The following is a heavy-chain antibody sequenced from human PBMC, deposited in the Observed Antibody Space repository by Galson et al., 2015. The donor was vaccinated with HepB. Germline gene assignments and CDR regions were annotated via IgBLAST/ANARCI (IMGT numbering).Heavy chain of an antibody. J-gene: IGHJ3*02. V-gene: IGHV3-7*03. D-gene: IGHD3-16*01. CDR2: IKQGGGQK. Sequence: SLRLSCAASGFTFSNYWMTWVRQAPGKGLEWVANIKQGGGQKDYVDSVKGRFTISRDNAKNSLSLEMNSLRAEDTAVYYCARHEGGETFDIWGQGTMVTVSS. CDR3: ARHEGGETFDI. CDR1: GFTFSNYW.